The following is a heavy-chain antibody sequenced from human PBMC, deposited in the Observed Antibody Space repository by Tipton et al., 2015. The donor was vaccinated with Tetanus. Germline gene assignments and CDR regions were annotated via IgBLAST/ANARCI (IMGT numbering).Heavy chain of an antibody. CDR3: ARIPSWQQPYYGMDV. Sequence: LVKPTQTLTLTCTFSGFSLSTSGMCVSWIRQPPGKALEWLALIDWDDDKYYSTSLKTRLTISKDTSKNQVVLTMTNMDPVDTATYYCARIPSWQQPYYGMDVWGQGTTVTVSS. CDR1: GFSLSTSGMC. D-gene: IGHD6-13*01. J-gene: IGHJ6*02. CDR2: IDWDDDK. V-gene: IGHV2-70*01.